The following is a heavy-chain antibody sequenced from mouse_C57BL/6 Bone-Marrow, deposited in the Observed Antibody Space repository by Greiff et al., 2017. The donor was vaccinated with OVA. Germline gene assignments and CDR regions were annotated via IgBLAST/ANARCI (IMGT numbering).Heavy chain of an antibody. CDR3: ARHYYGSSYWYFDV. J-gene: IGHJ1*03. Sequence: EVKLMESGGGLVKPGGSLKLSCAASGFTFSSYTMSWVRQTPEKRLEWVATISGGGGNTSYPDSVQGRFTISRDNAKNTLYLQMSSLRSEDTALYYCARHYYGSSYWYFDVWGTGTTVTVSS. CDR1: GFTFSSYT. CDR2: ISGGGGNT. V-gene: IGHV5-9*01. D-gene: IGHD1-1*01.